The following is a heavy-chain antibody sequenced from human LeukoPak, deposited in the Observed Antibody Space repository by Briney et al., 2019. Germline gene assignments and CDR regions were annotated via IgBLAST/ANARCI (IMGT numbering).Heavy chain of an antibody. CDR2: ISYDGSNK. J-gene: IGHJ3*02. D-gene: IGHD2-15*01. V-gene: IGHV3-30*04. CDR1: GFTFSNYA. CDR3: AKDSRSSAFDI. Sequence: GGSLRLSCAASGFTFSNYAMHWVRQAPGKGLEWVAVISYDGSNKYYADSVKGRFTISRDNSKNTLYLQMNSLRAEDTAVYYCAKDSRSSAFDIWGQGTMVTVSS.